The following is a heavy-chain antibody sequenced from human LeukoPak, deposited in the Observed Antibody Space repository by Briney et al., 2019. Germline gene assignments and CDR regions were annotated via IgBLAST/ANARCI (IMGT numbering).Heavy chain of an antibody. CDR3: AGAQLGGVDY. CDR1: GFTVSSNY. CDR2: IYSGGST. Sequence: GVSLRLSCAASGFTVSSNYMIWVRQAPGKGLEGGSVIYSGGSTYYADSVKGRFTISIDNSKNTLYLKMNSLRAEDTAVYYCAGAQLGGVDYWGQGTLVTVSS. D-gene: IGHD7-27*01. V-gene: IGHV3-66*02. J-gene: IGHJ4*02.